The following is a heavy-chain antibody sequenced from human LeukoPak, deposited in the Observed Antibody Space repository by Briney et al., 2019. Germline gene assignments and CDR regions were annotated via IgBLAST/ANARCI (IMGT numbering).Heavy chain of an antibody. CDR2: ISGSSGST. V-gene: IGHV3-23*01. Sequence: GGSLRLSCAASGFTFSSYGMSWVRQAPGKGLEWVSAISGSSGSTYYADSVKGRFTISRDNSKNTLYLQMSSLRPEDTAMYFCAKIPYTSGSYYGMNYWGQGTLVTVSS. CDR3: AKIPYTSGSYYGMNY. J-gene: IGHJ4*02. CDR1: GFTFSSYG. D-gene: IGHD3-10*01.